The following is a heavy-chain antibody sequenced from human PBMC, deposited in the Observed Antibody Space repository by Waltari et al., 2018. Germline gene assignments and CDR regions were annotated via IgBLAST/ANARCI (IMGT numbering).Heavy chain of an antibody. D-gene: IGHD6-6*01. CDR1: GGSISNSTYY. CDR2: VYYSGST. J-gene: IGHJ5*02. Sequence: QLQLQESGPGLVKPSETLSLTCTVSGGSISNSTYYWGWIRQPPGKGLEWIGSVYYSGSTVYNTSLRSRLTISVDTSKNQFSLRLDSVTAADTAVYYCARYSSSSGWFDPWGQGTLVTVSS. V-gene: IGHV4-39*07. CDR3: ARYSSSSGWFDP.